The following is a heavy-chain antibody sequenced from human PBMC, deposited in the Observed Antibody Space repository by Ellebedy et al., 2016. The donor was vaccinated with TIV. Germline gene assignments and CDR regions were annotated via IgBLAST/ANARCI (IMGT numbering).Heavy chain of an antibody. CDR2: ISGSGGTT. CDR3: AKLGHHYDSSGYYEMGAFNI. D-gene: IGHD3-22*01. J-gene: IGHJ3*02. V-gene: IGHV3-23*01. CDR1: GFAFNRFW. Sequence: PGGSLRLSCAASGFAFNRFWMGWIRQSPGKGLEWVSGISGSGGTTYYADSVKGHFTISRDNSKNTLYLQMNSLRAEDSAVYYCAKLGHHYDSSGYYEMGAFNIWGQGTMVTVSS.